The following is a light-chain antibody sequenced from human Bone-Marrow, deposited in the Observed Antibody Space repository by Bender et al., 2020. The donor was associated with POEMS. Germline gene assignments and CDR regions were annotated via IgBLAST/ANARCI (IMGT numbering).Light chain of an antibody. CDR2: EDT. J-gene: IGLJ3*02. Sequence: QSALTQPASVSGSPGQSITISCTGTTSDVGTYRLVSWYQQHPGKAPKLMIYEDTKRPSGVSNRFSGSKSGNTASLTIFGLQAEDEADYYCSSYSSSSTLWLFGGGTKLTVL. CDR1: TSDVGTYRL. V-gene: IGLV2-14*02. CDR3: SSYSSSSTLWL.